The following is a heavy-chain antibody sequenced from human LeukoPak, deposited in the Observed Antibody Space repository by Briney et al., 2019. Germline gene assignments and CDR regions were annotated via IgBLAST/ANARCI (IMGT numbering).Heavy chain of an antibody. CDR2: ISGSGGDT. Sequence: GGSLRLSCAASGFTFRSHAVYWVRQAPGKGLEWVSGISGSGGDTYYADSVEGRFTISRDNSKNMVYLQMNSLSTEDTAVYYCVKTTSGYSSGRYPGWPVDYWGQGTLVTVSS. CDR1: GFTFRSHA. CDR3: VKTTSGYSSGRYPGWPVDY. J-gene: IGHJ4*02. V-gene: IGHV3-23*01. D-gene: IGHD6-19*01.